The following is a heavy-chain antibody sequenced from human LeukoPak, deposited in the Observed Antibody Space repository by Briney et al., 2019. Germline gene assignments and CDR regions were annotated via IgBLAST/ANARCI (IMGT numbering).Heavy chain of an antibody. D-gene: IGHD2-2*01. Sequence: GGSLRLSCEASGFTFSRSAMSWVRQAPGKGLEWVSAISGTDTTTHYANSVKGRFTISRDNSKNTLYLQVNSLRVEDTAVYYCARGYCSSTTCFDFDYWGQGTLVTVSS. CDR1: GFTFSRSA. V-gene: IGHV3-23*01. CDR2: ISGTDTTT. J-gene: IGHJ4*02. CDR3: ARGYCSSTTCFDFDY.